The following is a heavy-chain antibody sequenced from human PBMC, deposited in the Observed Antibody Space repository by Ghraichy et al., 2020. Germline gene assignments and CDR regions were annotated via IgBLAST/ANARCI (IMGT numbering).Heavy chain of an antibody. V-gene: IGHV1-69*13. J-gene: IGHJ6*02. CDR3: ARDLDRGTRSSYPDYYYGMDV. Sequence: SVKVSCKASGGSFSSYAFSWVRQAPGQGLEWMGGIIPMYGTPNYAQKFQGRVMITADESTSTAYMELSSLRSEDTAVYYCARDLDRGTRSSYPDYYYGMDVWGRGTTVTVSS. D-gene: IGHD3/OR15-3a*01. CDR2: IIPMYGTP. CDR1: GGSFSSYA.